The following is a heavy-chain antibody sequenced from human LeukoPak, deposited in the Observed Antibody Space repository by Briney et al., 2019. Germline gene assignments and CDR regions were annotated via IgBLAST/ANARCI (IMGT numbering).Heavy chain of an antibody. D-gene: IGHD2-15*01. Sequence: PPETLSLTCAVSGGSISSYYWSWIRQPAGKGLEWIGRIYTSGTTNYNPSLKSRVTMSVDTSKNQFSLNLNSVTAADTAVYYCARTSPRAATFDYWGQGTLVTVSS. J-gene: IGHJ4*02. CDR2: IYTSGTT. V-gene: IGHV4-4*07. CDR3: ARTSPRAATFDY. CDR1: GGSISSYY.